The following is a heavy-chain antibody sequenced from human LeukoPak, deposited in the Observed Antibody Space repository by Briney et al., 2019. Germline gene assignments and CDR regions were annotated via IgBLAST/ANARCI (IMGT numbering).Heavy chain of an antibody. Sequence: SQTLSLTCTVSGGSISSGGYYWSWIRQHPGKGLEWIGYIYYSGSTYYNPSLKSRVTISVDTSKNQFSLKLSSVTAADTAVYYCAREYGDYNYYFDYWGQGTLVTVSS. CDR2: IYYSGST. J-gene: IGHJ4*02. D-gene: IGHD4-17*01. V-gene: IGHV4-31*03. CDR3: AREYGDYNYYFDY. CDR1: GGSISSGGYY.